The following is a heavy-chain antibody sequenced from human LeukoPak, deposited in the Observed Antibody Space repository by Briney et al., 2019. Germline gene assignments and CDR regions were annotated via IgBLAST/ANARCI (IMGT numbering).Heavy chain of an antibody. CDR2: IYWNDDK. V-gene: IGHV2-5*01. D-gene: IGHD3-3*01. CDR1: GFSLITSGVG. Sequence: SGPTLVNPTQTLTLTCTFSGFSLITSGVGVGWFRQPPGKALEWLALIYWNDDKRYSPSLKSRLTITKDTSKNQVVLTMTNMDPVDTATYYCARLAGPKYYDFWSGHIAPFDYWGQGTLVTVSS. J-gene: IGHJ4*02. CDR3: ARLAGPKYYDFWSGHIAPFDY.